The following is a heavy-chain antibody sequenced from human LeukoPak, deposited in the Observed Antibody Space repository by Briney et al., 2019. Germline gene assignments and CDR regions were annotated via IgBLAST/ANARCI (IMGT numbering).Heavy chain of an antibody. Sequence: SETLSLTCTVSGGSISSSSYYWGWIRQPPGKGLEWIGSIYYSGSTYYNPSLKSRVTISVDTFKNQFSLKLSSVTAADTAVYYCARLPVAVWFGEYHYWGQGTLVTVSS. CDR2: IYYSGST. CDR3: ARLPVAVWFGEYHY. CDR1: GGSISSSSYY. J-gene: IGHJ4*02. D-gene: IGHD3-10*01. V-gene: IGHV4-39*01.